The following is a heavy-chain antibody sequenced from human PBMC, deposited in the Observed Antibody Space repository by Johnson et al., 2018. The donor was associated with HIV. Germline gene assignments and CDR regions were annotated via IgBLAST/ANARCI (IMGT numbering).Heavy chain of an antibody. CDR1: GFTFSRNA. J-gene: IGHJ3*01. Sequence: VESGGGVVQPGRSLRLYCTASGFTFSRNAMHWVRQAPGKGLEWVAVISFDGTNKHYGDSVRGRFTVSRDNSKNTLSLQMNSLTTEDTAIYYCVRGSLTDDSFADWGQGTMVTVSS. D-gene: IGHD2-8*01. V-gene: IGHV3-30-3*01. CDR3: VRGSLTDDSFAD. CDR2: ISFDGTNK.